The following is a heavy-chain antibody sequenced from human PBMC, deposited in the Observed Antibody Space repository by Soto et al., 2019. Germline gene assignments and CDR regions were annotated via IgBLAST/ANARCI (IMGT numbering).Heavy chain of an antibody. Sequence: GGSLRPSCAGSGFTLSTYGMTWVRQAPGKGLEWVSAITGTGGNTYYVDSVKGRFTSSRDNSKNMLYLQMNSVRVEDTAVYYCARIPGYWYGLDVWGQGTTVTVSS. CDR1: GFTLSTYG. J-gene: IGHJ6*02. V-gene: IGHV3-23*01. CDR2: ITGTGGNT. D-gene: IGHD2-21*01. CDR3: ARIPGYWYGLDV.